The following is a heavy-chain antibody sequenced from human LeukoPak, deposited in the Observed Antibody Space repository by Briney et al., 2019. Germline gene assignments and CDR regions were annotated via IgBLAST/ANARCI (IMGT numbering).Heavy chain of an antibody. CDR3: ARTSYYDFWSGYYTPDYYYGMDV. CDR1: GFTFSSYS. Sequence: GGSLRLSCAASGFTFSSYSMNWVRQAPGKGLEWVSVIYSGGSTYYADSVKGRFTISRDNSKNTLYLQMNSLRAEDTAVYYCARTSYYDFWSGYYTPDYYYGMDVWGQGTTVTVSS. D-gene: IGHD3-3*01. V-gene: IGHV3-66*01. J-gene: IGHJ6*02. CDR2: IYSGGST.